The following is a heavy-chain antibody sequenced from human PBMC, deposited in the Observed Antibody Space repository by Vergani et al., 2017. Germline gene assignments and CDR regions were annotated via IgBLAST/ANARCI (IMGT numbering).Heavy chain of an antibody. V-gene: IGHV1-18*01. Sequence: QVQLVQSGAEVKKPGASVKVSCKASGYTFTSYGISWVRQAPGQGLEWMGWISAYNGNTNYAQKLQGRVTMTTDTSTSTAYMELRSLRSDDTAVYYCARSGPYDFWSGYYPLYYFDYWGQGTLVTVSS. CDR3: ARSGPYDFWSGYYPLYYFDY. CDR1: GYTFTSYG. J-gene: IGHJ4*02. CDR2: ISAYNGNT. D-gene: IGHD3-3*01.